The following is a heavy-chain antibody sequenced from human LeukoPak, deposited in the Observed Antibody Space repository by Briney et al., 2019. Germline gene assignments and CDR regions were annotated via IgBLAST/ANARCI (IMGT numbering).Heavy chain of an antibody. CDR3: AKDRRPNYYDSSGHDY. V-gene: IGHV3-23*01. D-gene: IGHD3-22*01. J-gene: IGHJ4*01. CDR1: GFTSYTFA. CDR2: ISGRGDST. Sequence: GGSLRLSCVASGFTSYTFAMSWLRQAPGKGLEWVSVISGRGDSTYYADSVKGRFTISRDNSKNTLYLQMNSLRAEDTVVYYCAKDRRPNYYDSSGHDYWGQGTLVTVSS.